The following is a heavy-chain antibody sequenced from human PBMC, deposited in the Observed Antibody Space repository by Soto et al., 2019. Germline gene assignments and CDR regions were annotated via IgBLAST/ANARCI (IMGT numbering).Heavy chain of an antibody. CDR2: IYYSGST. V-gene: IGHV4-30-4*01. D-gene: IGHD3-22*01. Sequence: TSETLSLTCTVSGGSISSGDYYWSWIRQPPGKGLEWIGYIYYSGSTYYNPSLKSRVTISVDTSKNQFSLKLSSVTAADTAVYYCARVKSSGYDPDPPDYWGQGTLVTVSS. CDR3: ARVKSSGYDPDPPDY. CDR1: GGSISSGDYY. J-gene: IGHJ4*02.